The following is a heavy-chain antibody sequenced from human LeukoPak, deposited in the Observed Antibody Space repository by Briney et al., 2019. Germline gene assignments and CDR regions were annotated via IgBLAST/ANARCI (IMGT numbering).Heavy chain of an antibody. J-gene: IGHJ3*02. V-gene: IGHV4-59*08. Sequence: PSETLSLTCTVSGGSLSSYYWSWIRQPPGKGLEWIGYIYYSGSTNYNPSLKSRVTISVDTSKNQFSLKLSSLTAADTAVYYCARVKRAFDIWGQGTMVTVSS. CDR1: GGSLSSYY. CDR3: ARVKRAFDI. CDR2: IYYSGST.